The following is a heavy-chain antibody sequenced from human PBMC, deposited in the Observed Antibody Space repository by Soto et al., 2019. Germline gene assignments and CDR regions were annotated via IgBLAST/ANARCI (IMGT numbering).Heavy chain of an antibody. D-gene: IGHD3-3*01. CDR1: GYKIINYG. CDR2: VYPHDSDT. V-gene: IGHV5-51*01. CDR3: ARLSGDYLASGMDV. Sequence: PVELIKIRSNGSGYKIINYGIAWVSKKTGKGLEWMGIVYPHDSDTRYSPSFQGQVTISADESITTAYLQWSSLKASDTAMYYCARLSGDYLASGMDVWGQGTTVTVSS. J-gene: IGHJ6*02.